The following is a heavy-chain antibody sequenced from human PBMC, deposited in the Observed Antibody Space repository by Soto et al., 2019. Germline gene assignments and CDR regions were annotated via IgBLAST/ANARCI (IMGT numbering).Heavy chain of an antibody. CDR3: ARPRGSSGMNYFDY. V-gene: IGHV4-39*01. D-gene: IGHD6-25*01. CDR1: GGSISSSSYY. Sequence: SETLSLTCTVSGGSISSSSYYWGWIRQPPGKGLEWIGSIYYSGSTYYNPSLKSRVTISVDTSKNQFSLKLSSVTAADTAVYYCARPRGSSGMNYFDYWGQGTLVTVSS. CDR2: IYYSGST. J-gene: IGHJ4*02.